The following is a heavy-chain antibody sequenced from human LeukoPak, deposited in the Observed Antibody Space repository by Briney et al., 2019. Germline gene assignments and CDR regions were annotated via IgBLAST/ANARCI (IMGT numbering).Heavy chain of an antibody. D-gene: IGHD3-10*01. Sequence: PGRSLRLSCAASGFTFSSYGMHWVRQAPGKGLEWVAVISYDGSNKYYADSVKGRFTISRDNSKNTLYLQMNSLRAEDTAVYYCAKEYFTSDYYGSGSRPGVDVWGQGTTVTVSS. CDR1: GFTFSSYG. CDR3: AKEYFTSDYYGSGSRPGVDV. V-gene: IGHV3-30*18. J-gene: IGHJ6*02. CDR2: ISYDGSNK.